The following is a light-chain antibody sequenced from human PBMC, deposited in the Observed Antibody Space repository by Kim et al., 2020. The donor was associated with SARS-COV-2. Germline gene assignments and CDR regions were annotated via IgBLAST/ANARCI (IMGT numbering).Light chain of an antibody. CDR1: TGAVTSGHY. Sequence: QAVVTQEPSLTVSPGGTVTLTCGSSTGAVTSGHYSYWLQQKPGQVPRTLIYDTSNKHSWTPARFSGSLLGGKVALTLSGAQPEDEAEYYCLLSYSDTRVFGGGTQLTVL. CDR3: LLSYSDTRV. J-gene: IGLJ3*02. V-gene: IGLV7-46*01. CDR2: DTS.